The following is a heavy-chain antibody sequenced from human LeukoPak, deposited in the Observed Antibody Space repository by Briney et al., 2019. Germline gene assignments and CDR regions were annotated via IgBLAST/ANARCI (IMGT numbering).Heavy chain of an antibody. V-gene: IGHV1-69*05. J-gene: IGHJ6*03. D-gene: IGHD3-22*01. Sequence: SVKVSCKASGGTFSSYAISWVRQAPGQGLEWMGGIIPIFGTANYAQKFQGRVTITTDESTSTAYMELSSLRSEDTAVYYCARLGYDSSGYSYYYYYMNVWGKGTTVTVSS. CDR3: ARLGYDSSGYSYYYYYMNV. CDR1: GGTFSSYA. CDR2: IIPIFGTA.